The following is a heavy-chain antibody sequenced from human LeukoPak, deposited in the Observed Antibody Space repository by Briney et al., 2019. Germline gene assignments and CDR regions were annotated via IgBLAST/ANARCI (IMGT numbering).Heavy chain of an antibody. CDR1: GGSISNYY. J-gene: IGHJ4*02. CDR2: IYYSGST. CDR3: ARRDFSGWNYFDY. D-gene: IGHD6-19*01. V-gene: IGHV4-59*01. Sequence: SETLSLTCTVSGGSISNYYWSWIRQPPGKGLEWIGYIYYSGSTRYNPSLESRVTISVDTSKNQFSLKLSSVTAADTAVYYCARRDFSGWNYFDYWGQGTLVTVSS.